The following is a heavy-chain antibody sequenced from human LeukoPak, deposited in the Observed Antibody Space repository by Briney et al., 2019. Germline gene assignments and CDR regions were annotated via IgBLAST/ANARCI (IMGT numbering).Heavy chain of an antibody. CDR1: GYSISSGYY. V-gene: IGHV4-38-2*02. J-gene: IGHJ4*02. Sequence: PSETLSLTCTVSGYSISSGYYWGWIRQPPGKGLEWIGSIYHSGSTYYNPSLKSRVTISVDTSKNQFSLKLSSVTAADTAVYYCARQKRWLQIFDYWGQGTLVTVSS. CDR3: ARQKRWLQIFDY. D-gene: IGHD5-24*01. CDR2: IYHSGST.